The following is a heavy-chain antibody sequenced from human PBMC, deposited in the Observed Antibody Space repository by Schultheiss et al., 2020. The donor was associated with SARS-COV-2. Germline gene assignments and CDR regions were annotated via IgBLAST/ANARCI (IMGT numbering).Heavy chain of an antibody. Sequence: SETLSLTCAVYGGSFSSGYSWSWIRQPPGEGLEWIGRIYTSGSTNYNPSLKSRVTISVDTSKNQFSLKLSSVTAADTAVYYCARCGKTDTIFGVYSSPYYMDVWGKGTTVTVSS. CDR1: GGSFSSGYS. D-gene: IGHD3-3*01. J-gene: IGHJ6*03. CDR2: IYTSGST. CDR3: ARCGKTDTIFGVYSSPYYMDV. V-gene: IGHV4-61*01.